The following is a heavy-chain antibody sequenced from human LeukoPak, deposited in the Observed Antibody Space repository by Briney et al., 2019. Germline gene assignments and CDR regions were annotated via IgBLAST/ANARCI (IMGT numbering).Heavy chain of an antibody. CDR2: ISGSGSST. Sequence: GGTLRLSCAASGFTFRDCGKGWVRQAPGKGLEWVSGISGSGSSTYYADSVKGRFTISRDNSKNTMYVQMNSLRAEDTALYYCATRTGASPYYFDYWGQGILVTVSS. J-gene: IGHJ4*02. CDR3: ATRTGASPYYFDY. CDR1: GFTFRDCG. D-gene: IGHD1-1*01. V-gene: IGHV3-23*01.